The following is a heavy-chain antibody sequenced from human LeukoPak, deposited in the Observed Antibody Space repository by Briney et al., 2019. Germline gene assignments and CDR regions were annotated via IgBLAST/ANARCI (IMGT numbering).Heavy chain of an antibody. J-gene: IGHJ3*02. D-gene: IGHD4-17*01. CDR2: IFYSGST. CDR3: ARDRGTYGDNAFDI. Sequence: PSETLSLTCTVSGGSISYYYWSWVRQSPGKGLEWMGYIFYSGSTNYNPSLKSRVTISVDTSKNQFSLKLSSVTAADTAVYYCARDRGTYGDNAFDIWGQGTMVTVSS. V-gene: IGHV4-59*01. CDR1: GGSISYYY.